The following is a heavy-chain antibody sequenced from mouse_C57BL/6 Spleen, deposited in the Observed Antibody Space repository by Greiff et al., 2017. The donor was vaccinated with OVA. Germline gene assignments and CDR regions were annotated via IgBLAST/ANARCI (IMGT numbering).Heavy chain of an antibody. V-gene: IGHV1-26*01. Sequence: VQLQQSGPELVKPGASVKISCKASGYTFTDYYMNWVKQSHGKSLEWIGDINPNNGGTSYNQKFKGKATLTVDKSSSTAYMELRSLTSEDSAVYYCARHGDYGSSYFVYFDYWGQGTTLTVSS. CDR1: GYTFTDYY. D-gene: IGHD1-1*01. CDR3: ARHGDYGSSYFVYFDY. J-gene: IGHJ2*01. CDR2: INPNNGGT.